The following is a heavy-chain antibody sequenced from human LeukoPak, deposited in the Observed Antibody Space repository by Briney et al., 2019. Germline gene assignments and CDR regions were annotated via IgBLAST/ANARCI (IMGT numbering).Heavy chain of an antibody. J-gene: IGHJ6*02. CDR2: ISSSSCYI. CDR3: AREMVYALSYYYYGMDV. CDR1: GFTFSSYS. Sequence: PGGSLRLSCAASGFTFSSYSMNWVRQAPGKGLEWVSSISSSSCYIYYADSVKGRFTISRDNAKNSLYLQMNSLRAEDTAVYYCAREMVYALSYYYYGMDVWGQGTTVTVSS. D-gene: IGHD2-8*01. V-gene: IGHV3-21*01.